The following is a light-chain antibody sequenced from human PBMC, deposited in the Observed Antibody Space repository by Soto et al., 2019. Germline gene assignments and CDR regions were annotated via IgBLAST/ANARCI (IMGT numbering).Light chain of an antibody. Sequence: IQLTQSPYGLSSSVGDRITIPCRASQGISSYFAWYQQKPGKAPKLLIYAASTLASGVPSRFSGSGSRTDFRLTIRSLQPEDFATYYCQQLNSYPRTFGQGTRVDIK. V-gene: IGKV1-9*01. CDR3: QQLNSYPRT. CDR2: AAS. CDR1: QGISSY. J-gene: IGKJ1*01.